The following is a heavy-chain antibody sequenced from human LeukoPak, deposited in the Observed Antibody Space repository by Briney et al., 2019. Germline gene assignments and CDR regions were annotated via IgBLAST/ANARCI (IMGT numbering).Heavy chain of an antibody. V-gene: IGHV3-13*01. CDR3: ARWMILGGIGGMDV. CDR1: GFTFSSYD. Sequence: GGSLRPSCAASGFTFSSYDMHWVRQATGKGLEWVSSIGTAGDTYYPGSVKGRFTIYRENAKNSLYLQLNSLRAGDTAVYYCARWMILGGIGGMDVWGQGTTVTVSS. CDR2: IGTAGDT. D-gene: IGHD1-26*01. J-gene: IGHJ6*02.